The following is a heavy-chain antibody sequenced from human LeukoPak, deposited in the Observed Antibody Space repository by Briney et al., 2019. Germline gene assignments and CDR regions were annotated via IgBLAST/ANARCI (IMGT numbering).Heavy chain of an antibody. J-gene: IGHJ5*02. CDR2: INPSGGRT. Sequence: ASVKVSCKASGYTFTSYYMHWVRQAPGQGLYWVGMINPSGGRTAYAQKLQGRVTMTRDMSTSTVYMELSSLRSEDTAVYYCARDLPSTGITIFGVVIQGRSWFDPWGQGTLVTVSS. V-gene: IGHV1-46*04. CDR1: GYTFTSYY. CDR3: ARDLPSTGITIFGVVIQGRSWFDP. D-gene: IGHD3-3*01.